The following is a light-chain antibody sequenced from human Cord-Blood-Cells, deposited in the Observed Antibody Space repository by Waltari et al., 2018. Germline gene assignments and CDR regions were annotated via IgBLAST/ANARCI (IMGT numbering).Light chain of an antibody. J-gene: IGLJ1*01. V-gene: IGLV3-21*04. CDR1: NIRSKS. CDR3: QVWDNSSDHDV. Sequence: SYVLTQPPSGSVAPGKTATVHCGGNNIRSKSVHWYQQKPGQAPVLVIYYDSDRPSGIPVRFSGSNSRNTATLTSSRVEAGDEADYYCQVWDNSSDHDVFGTGTKVTVL. CDR2: YDS.